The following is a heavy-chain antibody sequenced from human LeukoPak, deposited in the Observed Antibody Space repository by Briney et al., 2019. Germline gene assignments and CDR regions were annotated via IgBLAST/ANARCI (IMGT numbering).Heavy chain of an antibody. CDR1: GYTFTGYY. D-gene: IGHD4-17*01. J-gene: IGHJ4*02. CDR2: INPNSGGT. V-gene: IGHV1-2*02. Sequence: GASVKVSCKASGYTFTGYYMHWVRQAPGQGLEWMGWINPNSGGTNYAQKFQGRVTMTRGTSISTAYMELSRLRSDDTAVYYCARSRFDGDPFDYWGQGTLVTVSS. CDR3: ARSRFDGDPFDY.